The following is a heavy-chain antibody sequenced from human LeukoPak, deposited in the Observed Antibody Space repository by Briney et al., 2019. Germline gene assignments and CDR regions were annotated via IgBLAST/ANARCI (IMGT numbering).Heavy chain of an antibody. CDR2: INHSGST. CDR1: GGSFSGYY. J-gene: IGHJ3*02. V-gene: IGHV4-34*01. Sequence: SETLSLTCAVYGGSFSGYYWSWIRQPPGKGLEWIGEINHSGSTNYNPSLKSRVTISVDTSKNRFSLKLSSVTAADTAVYYCARDGLRIDDAFDIWGQGTMVTVSS. CDR3: ARDGLRIDDAFDI. D-gene: IGHD2-15*01.